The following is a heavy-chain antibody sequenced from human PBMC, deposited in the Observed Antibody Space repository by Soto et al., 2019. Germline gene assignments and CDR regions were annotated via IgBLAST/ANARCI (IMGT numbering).Heavy chain of an antibody. CDR2: IYWDDDK. CDR3: AHIRSLWFGDPHWFDP. J-gene: IGHJ5*02. CDR1: GFSLSTSGVG. D-gene: IGHD3-10*01. V-gene: IGHV2-5*02. Sequence: QITLKESGPTLVKPTQTLTLTCTFSGFSLSTSGVGVGWIRQPPGKALEWLALIYWDDDKRYSPSLKSRLTIHKDTSKNQVVLTMTNMDPVDTATYYCAHIRSLWFGDPHWFDPWGQGTLVTVSS.